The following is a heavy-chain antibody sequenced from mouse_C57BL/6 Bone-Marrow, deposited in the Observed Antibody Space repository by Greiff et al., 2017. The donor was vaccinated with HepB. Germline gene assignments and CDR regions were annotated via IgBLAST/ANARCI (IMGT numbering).Heavy chain of an antibody. V-gene: IGHV1-80*01. CDR1: GHSFSSYW. J-gene: IGHJ2*01. CDR2: IYPGDGDT. D-gene: IGHD1-1*01. CDR3: ARLLRSHYFDY. Sequence: QVQLQQSGAELVKPGASVKISCKASGHSFSSYWMNWVKQRPGKGREWIGQIYPGDGDTNYNGKFKGKATLTADKSSRTAYMQLSSLTSEDSAVYFCARLLRSHYFDYWGQGTTLTVSS.